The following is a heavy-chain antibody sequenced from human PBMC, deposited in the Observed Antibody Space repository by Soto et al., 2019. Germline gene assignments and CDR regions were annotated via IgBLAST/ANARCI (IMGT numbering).Heavy chain of an antibody. CDR1: GYTFNGYH. CDR3: ARATYYYGSGREYGMDV. CDR2: INPNSGGT. J-gene: IGHJ6*02. D-gene: IGHD3-10*01. V-gene: IGHV1-2*04. Sequence: ASVEVSCKASGYTFNGYHMPWGRQAPGPRLEWMGWINPNSGGTNYAQKFQGWVTMTRDTSISTAYMELSRLRSDDTAVYYCARATYYYGSGREYGMDVWGQGTTVTVSS.